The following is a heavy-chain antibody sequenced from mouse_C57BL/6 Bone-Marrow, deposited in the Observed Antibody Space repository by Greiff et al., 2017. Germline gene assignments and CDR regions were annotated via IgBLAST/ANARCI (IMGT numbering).Heavy chain of an antibody. V-gene: IGHV5-17*01. CDR3: AREGLSTMGYDYAMDY. J-gene: IGHJ4*01. CDR1: GFTFSDYG. CDR2: ISSGSSTI. D-gene: IGHD2-1*01. Sequence: EVKLVESGGGLVKPGGSLKLSCAASGFTFSDYGMHWVRQAPEKGLEWVAYISSGSSTIYYADTVKGRFTISRYNAKNTLFLQMTSLRSEDTAMYYCAREGLSTMGYDYAMDYWGQGTSVTVSS.